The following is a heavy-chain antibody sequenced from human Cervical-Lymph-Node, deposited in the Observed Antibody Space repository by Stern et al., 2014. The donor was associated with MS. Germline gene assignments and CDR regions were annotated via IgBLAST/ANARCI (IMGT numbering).Heavy chain of an antibody. V-gene: IGHV4-39*01. CDR1: GASISSNSHY. CDR3: ARLIRSGSPFDY. Sequence: QVQLQESGPGLLKPSETLSLTCTVSGASISSNSHYWGWVRQAPGKGLEWIASIYYTGSTNLPPSLKSRVTISVDTSKNQFSLRLSSVTAADTAVYYCARLIRSGSPFDYWGQGTLVTVSS. J-gene: IGHJ4*02. D-gene: IGHD2-15*01. CDR2: IYYTGST.